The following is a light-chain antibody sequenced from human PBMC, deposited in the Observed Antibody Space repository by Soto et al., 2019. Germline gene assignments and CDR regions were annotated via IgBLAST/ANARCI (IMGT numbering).Light chain of an antibody. Sequence: EIVMTQSPATLSVSPGEGATLSCRASQSVSNNLAWYQQKPGQAHRLLIYAASARASGIPARFSGSGSGREFTLTISSLQSEDSPVYYCQQYNNWPPWTFGQGTKVEI. J-gene: IGKJ1*01. CDR1: QSVSNN. CDR3: QQYNNWPPWT. CDR2: AAS. V-gene: IGKV3-15*01.